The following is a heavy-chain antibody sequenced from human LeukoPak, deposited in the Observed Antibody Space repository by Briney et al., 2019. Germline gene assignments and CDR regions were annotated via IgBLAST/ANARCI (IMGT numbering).Heavy chain of an antibody. CDR3: ASGDWRYCSSTSCYNWFDP. D-gene: IGHD2-2*01. J-gene: IGHJ5*02. CDR1: GFTFSTYW. V-gene: IGHV3-7*01. Sequence: GGSLRLSCAASGFTFSTYWMSWVRQAPGKGLEWVANIRKDGSDIHYVDSVKGRFTISRDNAKNSLYLEMSSLRGEDTALYYCASGDWRYCSSTSCYNWFDPWGQGTLVTVSS. CDR2: IRKDGSDI.